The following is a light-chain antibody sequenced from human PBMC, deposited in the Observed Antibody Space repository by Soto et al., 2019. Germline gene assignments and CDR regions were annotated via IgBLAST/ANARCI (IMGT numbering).Light chain of an antibody. CDR1: VLAKKY. CDR3: YSAADNNVV. CDR2: KDS. J-gene: IGLJ2*01. Sequence: SYELTQPSSVSVSPGQTARITCSGAVLAKKYARWFQQKPGQAPVLVLYKDSERPSGIPERFSGSSSGTTVTLTISGAQVEDEADYYCYSAADNNVVFGGGTQLTVL. V-gene: IGLV3-27*01.